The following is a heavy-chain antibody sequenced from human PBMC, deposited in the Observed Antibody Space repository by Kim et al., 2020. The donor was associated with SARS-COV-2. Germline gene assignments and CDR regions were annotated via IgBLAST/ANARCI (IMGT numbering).Heavy chain of an antibody. J-gene: IGHJ4*02. Sequence: ASVKVSCKASGYTFTSYYMHWVRQAPGQGLEWMGIINPSGGSTSYAQKFQGRVTMTRDTSTSTVYMELSSLRSEDTAVYYCARDYSRVRYDSSGYYPDYWGQGTLVTVSS. V-gene: IGHV1-46*01. CDR1: GYTFTSYY. CDR3: ARDYSRVRYDSSGYYPDY. CDR2: INPSGGST. D-gene: IGHD3-22*01.